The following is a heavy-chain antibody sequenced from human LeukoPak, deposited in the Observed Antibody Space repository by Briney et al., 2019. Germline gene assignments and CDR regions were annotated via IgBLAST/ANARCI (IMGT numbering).Heavy chain of an antibody. D-gene: IGHD6-19*01. J-gene: IGHJ4*02. CDR1: GFTFSGFS. Sequence: GGSLRLSCAASGFTFSGFSMSWVRQSPTKGLEWVANIKQDGSERYYVDSVKGRFTISRDNAKNSLSLQMNNLRVEDTAVYYCARGRSVAVAGTLDYWGQGTLVTVSS. CDR3: ARGRSVAVAGTLDY. V-gene: IGHV3-7*01. CDR2: IKQDGSER.